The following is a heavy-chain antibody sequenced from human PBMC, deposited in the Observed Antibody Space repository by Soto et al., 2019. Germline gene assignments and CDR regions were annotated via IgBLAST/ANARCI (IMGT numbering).Heavy chain of an antibody. CDR3: ARCHHGYKDYFDY. CDR1: GGSISSSSYY. V-gene: IGHV4-39*01. Sequence: QLQLQESGPGLVTPSETLYLTCTVSGGSISSSSYYWGWIRQPPGKGLEWIGSIYYSGSTYYNPSLKSRVTISVDTSKNQFALKLSSVTAADTAVYYCARCHHGYKDYFDYWGQGTLVTVSS. CDR2: IYYSGST. D-gene: IGHD1-20*01. J-gene: IGHJ4*02.